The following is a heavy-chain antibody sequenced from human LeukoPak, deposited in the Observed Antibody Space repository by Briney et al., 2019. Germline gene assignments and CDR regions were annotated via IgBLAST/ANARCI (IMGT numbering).Heavy chain of an antibody. CDR1: GYTFTGYY. Sequence: GASVKVSCKASGYTFTGYYMHWVRQAPGQGLEWMGWINPNSGGTNYAQKFQGRFTMTRDTSISTAYMELSRLRSDDTAVYYCARAVSADIVATIGWYFDLWGCGTLVTVSS. CDR2: INPNSGGT. CDR3: ARAVSADIVATIGWYFDL. J-gene: IGHJ2*01. V-gene: IGHV1-2*02. D-gene: IGHD5-12*01.